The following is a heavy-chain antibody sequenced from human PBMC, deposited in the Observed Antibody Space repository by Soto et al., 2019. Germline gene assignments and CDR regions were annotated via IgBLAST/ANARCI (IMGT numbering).Heavy chain of an antibody. CDR1: GFTFDDYA. CDR2: ISWNSGSI. V-gene: IGHV3-9*01. CDR3: AKGGQLRTEGGGY. D-gene: IGHD2-2*01. Sequence: VQLVESGGGLVQPGRSLRLSCAASGFTFDDYAMHWVRQAPWKGLEWVSGISWNSGSIGYADSVKGRFTISRDNAKNSVYLQMNSLRAEDTAFYYCAKGGQLRTEGGGYCGQGTPVTVSS. J-gene: IGHJ4*02.